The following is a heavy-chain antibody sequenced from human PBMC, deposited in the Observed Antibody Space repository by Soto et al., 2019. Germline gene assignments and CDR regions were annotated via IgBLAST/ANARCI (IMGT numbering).Heavy chain of an antibody. Sequence: ASVKVSCKASGYTFTSYYMHWVRQAPGQGLEWMGIINPSGGSTSYAQKFQGRVTMTRDTSTSTVYMELSSLRSEDTAVYYCARDPIAVAGTGAFDIWGQGTMVTVSS. CDR1: GYTFTSYY. D-gene: IGHD6-19*01. CDR3: ARDPIAVAGTGAFDI. J-gene: IGHJ3*02. V-gene: IGHV1-46*03. CDR2: INPSGGST.